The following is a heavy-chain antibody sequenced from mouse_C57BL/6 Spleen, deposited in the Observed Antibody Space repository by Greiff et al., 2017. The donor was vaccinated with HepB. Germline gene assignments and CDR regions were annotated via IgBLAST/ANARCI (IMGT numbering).Heavy chain of an antibody. Sequence: VQLQQPGAELVKPGASVKLSCKASGYTFTSYWMHWVKQRPGQGLEWIGMIHPNSGSTNYNEKFKSKATLTVDKSSSTAYMQLSSLTSEDSAVYYCARGMTTVVADYLDYWGQGTTLTVSP. J-gene: IGHJ2*01. CDR2: IHPNSGST. D-gene: IGHD1-1*01. CDR3: ARGMTTVVADYLDY. V-gene: IGHV1-64*01. CDR1: GYTFTSYW.